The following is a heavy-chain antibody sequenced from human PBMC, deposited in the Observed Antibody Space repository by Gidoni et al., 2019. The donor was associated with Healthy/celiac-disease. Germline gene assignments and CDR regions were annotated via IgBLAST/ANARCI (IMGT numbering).Heavy chain of an antibody. D-gene: IGHD6-19*01. V-gene: IGHV4-59*08. CDR1: GGSISSYY. CDR2: IYYSGST. J-gene: IGHJ4*02. CDR3: ARRQWPPTSEFDY. Sequence: QVQLQESGPGLVKPSETLSLTCTVSGGSISSYYWSWLRQPPGKGLEWIGYIYYSGSTNYNPSLKSRVTISVDTSKNQFSLKLSSVTAADTAVYYCARRQWPPTSEFDYWGQGTLVTVSS.